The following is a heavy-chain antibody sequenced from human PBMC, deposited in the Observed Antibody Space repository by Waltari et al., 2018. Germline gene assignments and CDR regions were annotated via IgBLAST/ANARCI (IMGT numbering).Heavy chain of an antibody. Sequence: QVQLQESGPGLVKPSQTLSLTCTVSGASISSDDYYCSWIRQPPGKGLEWIGHIFYSGSTYFNPSLKSRVTMSLDTSKNQFSLKLSYVTAADTAVYYCASQDITGGYFDYWGQGTLVTVSS. CDR1: GASISSDDYY. D-gene: IGHD7-27*01. J-gene: IGHJ4*02. CDR2: IFYSGST. V-gene: IGHV4-30-4*08. CDR3: ASQDITGGYFDY.